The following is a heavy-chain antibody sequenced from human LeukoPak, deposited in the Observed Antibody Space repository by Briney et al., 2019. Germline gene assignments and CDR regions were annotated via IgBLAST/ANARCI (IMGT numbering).Heavy chain of an antibody. J-gene: IGHJ4*02. CDR1: GYTFTGYY. D-gene: IGHD2-2*02. CDR2: INPNSGGT. V-gene: IGHV1-2*02. Sequence: GASVKVSCKASGYTFTGYYMHWVRQAPGQGLEWMGWINPNSGGTNYAQKFQGRVTMTRDTSISTAYMELSRLRSDDTAVYYCARDLPKAGVLYRPTGSGCWGQGTLVTVSS. CDR3: ARDLPKAGVLYRPTGSGC.